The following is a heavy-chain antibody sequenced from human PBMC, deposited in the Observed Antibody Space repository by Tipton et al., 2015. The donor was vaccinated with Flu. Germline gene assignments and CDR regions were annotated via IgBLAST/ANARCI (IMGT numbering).Heavy chain of an antibody. J-gene: IGHJ3*02. D-gene: IGHD1-26*01. Sequence: TLSLTCTVSGGSISSYYWSWIRQPPGKGLEWIGYTYHSGSTNYNPSLKSRVTISVDTSKNQFSLKLSSVTAADTAVYYCSGTQGTFDIWGQGTMVTVSS. CDR1: GGSISSYY. V-gene: IGHV4-59*01. CDR3: SGTQGTFDI. CDR2: TYHSGST.